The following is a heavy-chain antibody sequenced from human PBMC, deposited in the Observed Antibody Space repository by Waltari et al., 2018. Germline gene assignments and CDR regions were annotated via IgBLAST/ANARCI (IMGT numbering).Heavy chain of an antibody. CDR2: IRSKTYGGTA. V-gene: IGHV3-49*03. CDR1: GSTFGDFA. D-gene: IGHD6-19*01. J-gene: IGHJ4*02. CDR3: TRGGASVAPVY. Sequence: EVLVEESGGGLVQPGRSLRLSCTASGSTFGDFAMSWFRQAPGKGLEWVGFIRSKTYGGTAEYAASVKGRFTISRDDSKSIASLQMDSLKTDDTAVYFCTRGGASVAPVYWGQGTLVTVSS.